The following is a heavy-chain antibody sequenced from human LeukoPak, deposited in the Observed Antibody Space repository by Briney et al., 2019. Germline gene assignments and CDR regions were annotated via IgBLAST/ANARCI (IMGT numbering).Heavy chain of an antibody. CDR3: ARHRIAVAEIDY. D-gene: IGHD6-19*01. V-gene: IGHV4-38-2*02. CDR2: IYHSGST. J-gene: IGHJ4*02. CDR1: GYSISSGYY. Sequence: SETLSLTCTVSGYSISSGYYWGWIRQPPGKGLEWIGSIYHSGSTYYNPSLKSRVTISVDTSKNQFSLKLSSVTAADTAVYYCARHRIAVAEIDYWGQGTLVTVSS.